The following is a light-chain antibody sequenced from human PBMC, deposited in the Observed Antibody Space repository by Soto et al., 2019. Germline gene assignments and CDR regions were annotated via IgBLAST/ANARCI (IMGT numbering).Light chain of an antibody. V-gene: IGKV1-27*01. CDR2: VAS. Sequence: DIQMTQSPSSLSASVGDRVTITCRASQGISNYLAWYQQQPGQVPKLLIYVASTLQSGVPSRFSGSGSGTDFPRTISSLQPEDVATYYCQKYNSAPWTFGQGTKVEIK. CDR1: QGISNY. CDR3: QKYNSAPWT. J-gene: IGKJ1*01.